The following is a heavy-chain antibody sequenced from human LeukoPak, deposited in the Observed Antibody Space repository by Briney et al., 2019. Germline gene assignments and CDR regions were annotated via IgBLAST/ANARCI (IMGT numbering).Heavy chain of an antibody. J-gene: IGHJ2*01. CDR1: GYTFTGYY. CDR3: ARDALYYYDSSGYYAPYWYFDL. V-gene: IGHV1-2*02. D-gene: IGHD3-22*01. Sequence: ASVKVSCKASGYTFTGYYMHWVRQAPGQGLEWMGWINPNSGGTNYAQKFQGRVTMTRDTSISTAYMELSSLRSEDTAVYYCARDALYYYDSSGYYAPYWYFDLWGRGTLVTVSS. CDR2: INPNSGGT.